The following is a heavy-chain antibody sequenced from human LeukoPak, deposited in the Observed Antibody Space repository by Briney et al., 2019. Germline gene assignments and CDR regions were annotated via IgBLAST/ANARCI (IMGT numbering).Heavy chain of an antibody. V-gene: IGHV1-69*05. D-gene: IGHD3-10*01. Sequence: SVKVSCKASGGTFSSYAISWVRQAPGQGLEWMGGIIPIFGTANYAQKFQGRVTITTDESTSTAYMELSSLRSEDTVVYYCARDYGSGSYPPIWGYFDYWGQGTLVTVSS. CDR3: ARDYGSGSYPPIWGYFDY. CDR1: GGTFSSYA. J-gene: IGHJ4*02. CDR2: IIPIFGTA.